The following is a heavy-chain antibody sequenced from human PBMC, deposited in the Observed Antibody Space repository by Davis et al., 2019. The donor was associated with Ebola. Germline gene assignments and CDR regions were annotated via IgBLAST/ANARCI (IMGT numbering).Heavy chain of an antibody. Sequence: MPSETLSLTCTVSGGSISSSSYYWGWIRQPPGKGLEWIGSIYYSGSTYYNPSLKSRVTISVDTSKNQFSLKLSSVTAADTAVYYCARIKMTTVIDYGMDVWGQGTTVTVSS. CDR3: ARIKMTTVIDYGMDV. J-gene: IGHJ6*02. CDR2: IYYSGST. V-gene: IGHV4-39*01. CDR1: GGSISSSSYY. D-gene: IGHD4-11*01.